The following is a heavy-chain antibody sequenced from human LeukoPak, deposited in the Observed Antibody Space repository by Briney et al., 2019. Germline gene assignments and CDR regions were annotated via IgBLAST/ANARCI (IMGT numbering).Heavy chain of an antibody. V-gene: IGHV3-43D*04. CDR1: GFTFDDYA. D-gene: IGHD6-19*01. CDR3: AKPNAGYSSGLGWYFDL. Sequence: GGSLRLSCAASGFTFDDYAMHWVRQAPGKSLEWVSLISWDGGSTYYADSVKGRFTISRDNSKNSLYLQMNSLRAEDTALYYCAKPNAGYSSGLGWYFDLWGRGTLVTVSS. J-gene: IGHJ2*01. CDR2: ISWDGGST.